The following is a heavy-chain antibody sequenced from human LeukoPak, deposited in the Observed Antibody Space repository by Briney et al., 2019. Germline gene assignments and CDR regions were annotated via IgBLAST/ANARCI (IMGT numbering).Heavy chain of an antibody. D-gene: IGHD2-2*01. CDR3: ARDPMHQKEFEF. V-gene: IGHV4-30-4*01. CDR1: GGSISSDDYA. J-gene: IGHJ4*02. Sequence: SQTLSLICAVSGGSISSDDYAWSWIRQPPGKALEWIGYIFSSGSTYYNPSLKSRLTISVDTSKNQFSLNLRSMTAADTAVYYCARDPMHQKEFEFWGQGTLVTVSS. CDR2: IFSSGST.